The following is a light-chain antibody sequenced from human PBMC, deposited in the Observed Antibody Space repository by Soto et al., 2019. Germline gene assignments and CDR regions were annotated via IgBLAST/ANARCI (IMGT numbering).Light chain of an antibody. CDR1: QSVSSR. V-gene: IGKV3-11*01. CDR3: QQRSDWPLT. CDR2: DAS. Sequence: EIVLTQSPATLSLSPGEGATLSCRASQSVSSRLAWYQQKPGQAPRLLIYDASERATGTPVRFSGGGSGTDFTLTISGLEPEDFVFYYCQQRSDWPLTFGGGTKLEIK. J-gene: IGKJ4*01.